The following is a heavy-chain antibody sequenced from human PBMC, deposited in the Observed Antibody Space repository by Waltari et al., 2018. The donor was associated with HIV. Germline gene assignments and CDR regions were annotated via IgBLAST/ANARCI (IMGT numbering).Heavy chain of an antibody. J-gene: IGHJ3*01. V-gene: IGHV3-15*01. CDR1: GFDFTNAC. D-gene: IGHD5-12*01. Sequence: EVQLVESGGGLVKPGGYIRLSCAVSGFDFTNACLNWCRQAPGKGLEWIGRIKSHSDGGTSDYAAPLKGRFSISRDDSQRTLFLQISSLMTEDTGVYYCTTDVYDGSGGNAFDVWGQGTMVTVSS. CDR3: TTDVYDGSGGNAFDV. CDR2: IKSHSDGGTS.